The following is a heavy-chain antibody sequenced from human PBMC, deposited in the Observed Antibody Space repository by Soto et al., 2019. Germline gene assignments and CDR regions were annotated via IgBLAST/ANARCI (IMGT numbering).Heavy chain of an antibody. CDR2: INHSVTT. V-gene: IGHV4-34*01. CDR3: ARGNDILTGYYSLGY. Sequence: SETLSLTCAVYGGSFSGYYWSWIRQPPGKGLEWIGEINHSVTTDYNPSLQSRATISVDTSKNQFSLKLSSVTAADTAVYYCARGNDILTGYYSLGYWGQGTQVTVSS. J-gene: IGHJ4*02. CDR1: GGSFSGYY. D-gene: IGHD3-9*01.